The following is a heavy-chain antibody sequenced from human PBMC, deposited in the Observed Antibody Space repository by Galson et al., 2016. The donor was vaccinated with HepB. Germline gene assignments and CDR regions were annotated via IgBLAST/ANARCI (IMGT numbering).Heavy chain of an antibody. V-gene: IGHV2-70*01. CDR3: ARMKNYYYGMDV. Sequence: PALVKPTQPLTLTCTFSGFSLSTSGMCVSWIRQPPGKALEWLALIDWDEAKYYSTSLKTRPTISKDTSTNQVVLTMTNMDPVHTATYYFARMKNYYYGMDVWGQGTTVTVSS. CDR1: GFSLSTSGMC. CDR2: IDWDEAK. J-gene: IGHJ6*02.